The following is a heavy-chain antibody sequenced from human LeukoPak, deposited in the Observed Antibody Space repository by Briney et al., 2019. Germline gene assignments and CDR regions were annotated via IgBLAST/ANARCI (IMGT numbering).Heavy chain of an antibody. CDR3: ASDYHDSSGYYRFDP. Sequence: ASVKVSCKASGGTFSSYAISWVRQAPGQGLEWMGGIIPIFGTANYAQKFQGRVTITTDESTSTAYMELSSLRSEDTAVYYCASDYHDSSGYYRFDPWGQGTLVTVSS. CDR1: GGTFSSYA. V-gene: IGHV1-69*05. D-gene: IGHD3-22*01. CDR2: IIPIFGTA. J-gene: IGHJ5*02.